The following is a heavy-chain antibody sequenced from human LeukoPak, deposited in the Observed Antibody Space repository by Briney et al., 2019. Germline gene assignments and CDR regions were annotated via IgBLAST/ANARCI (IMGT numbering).Heavy chain of an antibody. CDR3: ARDIVNEWLVRGGFDY. Sequence: ASVKVSCKASGYTFTGYYMHWVRQAPGQGLEWMGWINPNSGGTNYAQKFQGRVTMTRDTSISTAYMELSRLRSDDTAVYYCARDIVNEWLVRGGFDYWGQGTLVTVPS. D-gene: IGHD6-19*01. CDR1: GYTFTGYY. J-gene: IGHJ4*02. CDR2: INPNSGGT. V-gene: IGHV1-2*02.